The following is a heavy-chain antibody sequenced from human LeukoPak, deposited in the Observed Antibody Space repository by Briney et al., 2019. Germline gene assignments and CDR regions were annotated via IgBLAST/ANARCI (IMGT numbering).Heavy chain of an antibody. D-gene: IGHD3-16*02. CDR3: ARDLVITFGGVIVTEGFDY. CDR1: GGTFSSYA. V-gene: IGHV1-69*05. CDR2: IIPIFGTP. Sequence: ASVKVSCKASGGTFSSYAISSVRQAPGQGLEWMGGIIPIFGTPNSAQKFQGRVTITTDESTSTAYMELSRLRSEDTAVYYCARDLVITFGGVIVTEGFDYWGQGTLVTVSS. J-gene: IGHJ4*02.